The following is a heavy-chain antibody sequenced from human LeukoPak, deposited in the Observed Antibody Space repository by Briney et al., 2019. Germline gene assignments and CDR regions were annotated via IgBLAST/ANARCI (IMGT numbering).Heavy chain of an antibody. CDR1: GFTFDDYA. V-gene: IGHV3-9*01. CDR3: ARDRIRAQWLAPGTNNWFDP. Sequence: PGGSLRLSCAASGFTFDDYAMHWVRQAPGKGLEWVSGISWNSGSIGYADSVKGRFTISRDNAKNSLYLQMNSLRAEDTAVYYCARDRIRAQWLAPGTNNWFDPWGQGTLVTVSS. J-gene: IGHJ5*02. D-gene: IGHD6-19*01. CDR2: ISWNSGSI.